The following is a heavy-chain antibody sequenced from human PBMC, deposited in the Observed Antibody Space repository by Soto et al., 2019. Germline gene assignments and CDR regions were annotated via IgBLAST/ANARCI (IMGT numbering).Heavy chain of an antibody. V-gene: IGHV1-3*01. J-gene: IGHJ4*02. CDR1: GYTFTSYA. CDR3: ASLSIADYYFDY. D-gene: IGHD6-6*01. CDR2: INAGNGNS. Sequence: ASVKVYCKASGYTFTSYAMHWVRQAPGQRLEWMGWINAGNGNSKYSQKFQGRVTITRDTSASTAYMELSSLRSEDTAVYYCASLSIADYYFDYWGQGTLVTVSS.